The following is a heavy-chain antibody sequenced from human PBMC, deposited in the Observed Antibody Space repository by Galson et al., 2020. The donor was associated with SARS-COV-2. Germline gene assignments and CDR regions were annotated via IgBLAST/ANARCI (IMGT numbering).Heavy chain of an antibody. V-gene: IGHV1-2*02. CDR2: INPNSGGT. D-gene: IGHD3-9*01. Sequence: GESLKISCKASGYTFTGYYMHWVRQAPGQGLEWMGWINPNSGGTNYAQKFQGRVTMTRDTSISTAYMELSRLRSDDTAVYYCARGPPPEYDILTGYYSYYYYYMDVWGKGTTVTISS. CDR1: GYTFTGYY. J-gene: IGHJ6*03. CDR3: ARGPPPEYDILTGYYSYYYYYMDV.